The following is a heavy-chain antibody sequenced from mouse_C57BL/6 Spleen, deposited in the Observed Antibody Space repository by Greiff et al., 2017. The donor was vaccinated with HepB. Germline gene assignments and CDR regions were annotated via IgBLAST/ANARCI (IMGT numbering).Heavy chain of an antibody. J-gene: IGHJ4*01. D-gene: IGHD2-5*01. Sequence: VQLQQSGAELVKPGASVKMSCKASGYTFTSYWITWVKQRPGQGLEWIGDIYPGSGSTNYNEKFKSKATLTVDTSSSTAYMQLSSLTSEDSAVYYCARKAYSTHAMDYWGQGTSVTVSS. CDR1: GYTFTSYW. CDR2: IYPGSGST. V-gene: IGHV1-55*01. CDR3: ARKAYSTHAMDY.